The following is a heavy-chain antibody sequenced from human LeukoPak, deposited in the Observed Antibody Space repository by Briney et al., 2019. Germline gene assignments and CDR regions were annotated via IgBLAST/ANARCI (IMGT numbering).Heavy chain of an antibody. CDR2: INSDGSST. CDR3: ARLLIAVAGSAQDY. Sequence: GGSLRLSCAASGFTFSSYWMHWVRQAPGKGLVWVSRINSDGSSTSYADSVKGRFTISRDNAKSTVYLQMNSLRAEDTAVYYCARLLIAVAGSAQDYWGQGTLVTVSS. D-gene: IGHD6-19*01. J-gene: IGHJ4*02. CDR1: GFTFSSYW. V-gene: IGHV3-74*01.